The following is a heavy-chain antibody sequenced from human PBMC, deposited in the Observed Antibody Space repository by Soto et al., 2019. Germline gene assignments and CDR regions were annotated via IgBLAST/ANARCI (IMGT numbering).Heavy chain of an antibody. CDR3: AKDRQPDGIWTFDL. V-gene: IGHV3-23*03. J-gene: IGHJ4*02. CDR1: GFTFSTYT. CDR2: IFPGGST. Sequence: SLRLSCAASGFTFSTYTITWVGQAPGKGLEWVAGIFPGGSTYYANSVKGRFTISRDHSQSSVFLQMTSLRDEDTAVYYCAKDRQPDGIWTFDLWGQGTLVTV. D-gene: IGHD3-9*01.